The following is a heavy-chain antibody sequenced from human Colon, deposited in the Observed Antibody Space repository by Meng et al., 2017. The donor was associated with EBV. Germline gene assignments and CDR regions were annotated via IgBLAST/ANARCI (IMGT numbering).Heavy chain of an antibody. CDR2: ISGSGLST. V-gene: IGHV3-23*04. CDR3: ATALY. Sequence: VQLVESGGDLVKPGGSRRLSCAASGFTFSSSALSWVRQAPGRGLEWVSTISGSGLSTYYADSVKGRFTISRDNSKNTLYLQMNSLRAEDTALYYCATALYWGQGTLVTVSS. CDR1: GFTFSSSA. J-gene: IGHJ4*02. D-gene: IGHD2-15*01.